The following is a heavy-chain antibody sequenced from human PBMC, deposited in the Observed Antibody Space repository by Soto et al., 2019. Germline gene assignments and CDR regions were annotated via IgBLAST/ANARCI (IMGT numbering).Heavy chain of an antibody. J-gene: IGHJ4*02. V-gene: IGHV4-30-4*01. D-gene: IGHD3-22*01. CDR1: GGSISSGDYY. CDR3: ASARSWGKRANWVITTHHVYYFDY. CDR2: IYYSGST. Sequence: SETLSLTCTVSGGSISSGDYYWSWIRQPPGKGLEWIGYIYYSGSTYYNPSLKSRVTISVDTSKNQFSLKLSSVTAADTAVYYCASARSWGKRANWVITTHHVYYFDYWGQGTL.